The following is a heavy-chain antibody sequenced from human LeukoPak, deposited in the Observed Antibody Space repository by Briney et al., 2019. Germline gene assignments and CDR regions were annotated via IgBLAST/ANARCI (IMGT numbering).Heavy chain of an antibody. CDR2: IYYSGST. V-gene: IGHV4-31*03. CDR3: ARAAPSPRITIFGVVNYYYGMDV. D-gene: IGHD3-3*01. J-gene: IGHJ6*02. CDR1: GGSISSGGYY. Sequence: SETLSLTCTVSGGSISSGGYYWSWIRQHPGKGLEWIGYIYYSGSTYYNPSLKSRVTISVDTSKNQFPLKLSSVTAADTAVYYCARAAPSPRITIFGVVNYYYGMDVWGQGTTVTVSS.